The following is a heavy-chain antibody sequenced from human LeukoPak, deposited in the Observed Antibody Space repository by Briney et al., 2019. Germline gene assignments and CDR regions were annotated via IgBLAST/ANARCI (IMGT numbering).Heavy chain of an antibody. CDR2: ISYDGSNK. D-gene: IGHD5-18*01. CDR3: ARGRGDTYGYYFDY. J-gene: IGHJ4*02. V-gene: IGHV3-30*04. CDR1: GFPFSSYA. Sequence: GGSLRLSCAASGFPFSSYAMHWVRQAPGKGLEWVAVISYDGSNKYYAGSVKGRFTISRDNSKNTLYLQMNSLRAEDTAVYFCARGRGDTYGYYFDYWGQGTLVTVSS.